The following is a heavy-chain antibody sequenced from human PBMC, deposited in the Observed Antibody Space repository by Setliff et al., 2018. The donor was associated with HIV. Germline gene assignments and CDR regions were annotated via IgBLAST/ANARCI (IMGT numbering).Heavy chain of an antibody. CDR1: GFTFSSYW. V-gene: IGHV3-15*01. CDR3: TTEGYSYGHHAFDI. CDR2: IKSKTDGVTT. D-gene: IGHD5-18*01. Sequence: GGSLRLSCAASGFTFSSYWMNWVRQAPGKGLEWVGRIKSKTDGVTTDYAAPVKGRFTISRDDSKNTLYLQMNSLKSEDTAVYYCTTEGYSYGHHAFDIWGQGTMVTVSS. J-gene: IGHJ3*02.